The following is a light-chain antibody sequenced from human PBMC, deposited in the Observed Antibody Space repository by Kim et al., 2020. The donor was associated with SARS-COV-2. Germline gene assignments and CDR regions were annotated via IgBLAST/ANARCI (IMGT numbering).Light chain of an antibody. CDR2: AAS. V-gene: IGKV1-8*01. CDR1: QGISSY. CDR3: QQYYSYPFT. J-gene: IGKJ3*01. Sequence: AIRITQSPSSLSASTGDRVTITCRASQGISSYLAWYQQKPGKAPKLLIYAASTLQSEVPSRFSGSGSGTDFTLTISCLQSEDFATYYCQQYYSYPFTFGPGTKVDIK.